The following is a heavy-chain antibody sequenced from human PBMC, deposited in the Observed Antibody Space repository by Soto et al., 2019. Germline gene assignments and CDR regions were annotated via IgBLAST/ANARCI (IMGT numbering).Heavy chain of an antibody. J-gene: IGHJ4*02. CDR1: GFTFSNYA. V-gene: IGHV3-23*01. D-gene: IGHD5-12*01. CDR3: VKDFRVGYDWTHD. CDR2: IRGGGGPT. Sequence: EVQLLESRGDLVQPGGSLRLSCAASGFTFSNYAMSWVRQAPGKGLEWVSLIRGGGGPTNYADSVKGRFTVSRDNSNNMLFLQMSSLRADDTAVYYCVKDFRVGYDWTHDWGQGTLVTVSS.